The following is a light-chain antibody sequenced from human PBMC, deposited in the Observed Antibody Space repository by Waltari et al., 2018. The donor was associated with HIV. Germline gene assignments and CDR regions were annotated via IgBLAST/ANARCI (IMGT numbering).Light chain of an antibody. V-gene: IGLV1-44*01. CDR3: AAWDDSLNGRV. CDR2: SNK. J-gene: IGLJ1*01. Sequence: QSVLTQPPSASGTPGQRVTISCSGSSSNIGSNTVNWYQQLPGTAPKLLIYSNKPRPYGVPDRFPGSKSGTSASLAISGLQSEDEADYYCAAWDDSLNGRVFGTGTKVTVL. CDR1: SSNIGSNT.